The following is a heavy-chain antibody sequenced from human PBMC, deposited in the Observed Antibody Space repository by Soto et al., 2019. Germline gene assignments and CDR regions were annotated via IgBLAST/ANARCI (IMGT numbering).Heavy chain of an antibody. CDR1: GFTFTRYS. CDR2: ISSTTNYI. V-gene: IGHV3-21*01. CDR3: ARESEDLTSNFDY. Sequence: EVQLVVSGGGLVKPGGYLRHSCAASGFTFTRYSMNWVRQAPGKGLEWVSSISSTTNYIYYADSMKGRFTVSRDNAKNSVYLEMNSLSAEYTAVYYCARESEDLTSNFDYWGQGTLVTVSS. J-gene: IGHJ4*02.